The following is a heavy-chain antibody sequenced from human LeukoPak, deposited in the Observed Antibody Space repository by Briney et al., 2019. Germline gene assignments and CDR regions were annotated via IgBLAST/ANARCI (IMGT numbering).Heavy chain of an antibody. CDR1: GLTFSGYW. D-gene: IGHD3-16*01. CDR3: ATNWGTGPYYYAMDI. CDR2: IKPDGSEK. J-gene: IGHJ6*02. V-gene: IGHV3-7*02. Sequence: TGGSLRLSCAASGLTFSGYWMNWVRQAPGKGLEWVANIKPDGSEKYYVDSVKGRFTISRDNAKNSLYLQMTSLRAEDTAVYYCATNWGTGPYYYAMDIWGQGTTVTVSS.